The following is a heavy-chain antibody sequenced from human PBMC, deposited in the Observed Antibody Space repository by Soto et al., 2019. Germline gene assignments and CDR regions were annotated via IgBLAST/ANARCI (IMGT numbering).Heavy chain of an antibody. CDR3: ARAPRGYGMDV. V-gene: IGHV4-4*02. J-gene: IGHJ6*02. CDR1: GDSVSSNSW. CDR2: IHHSGST. Sequence: XETLSLTCTVSGDSVSSNSWWSCVRQPPGKGLEWIGEIHHSGSTNYNSSLTSRVSISIDKSKNQLSLNLYSVTAADAAVFYCARAPRGYGMDVWGQGTTVTVSS.